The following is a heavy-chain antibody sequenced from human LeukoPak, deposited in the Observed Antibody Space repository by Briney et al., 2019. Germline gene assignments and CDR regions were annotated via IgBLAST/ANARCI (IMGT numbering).Heavy chain of an antibody. CDR2: ISYDGSNK. V-gene: IGHV3-30*18. J-gene: IGHJ4*02. CDR3: AKAPYLCSSTSCYFYFDY. CDR1: GFTFSSYG. Sequence: GRSLRLSCAASGFTFSSYGMHWVRQAPGKGLEWVAVISYDGSNKYYADSVKGRFTISRDNSKNTLYLQMNSLRAEDTAVYYCAKAPYLCSSTSCYFYFDYWGQGTLVTVSS. D-gene: IGHD2-2*01.